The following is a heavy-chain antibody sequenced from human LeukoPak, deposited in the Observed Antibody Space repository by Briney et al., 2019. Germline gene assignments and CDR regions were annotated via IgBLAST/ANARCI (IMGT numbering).Heavy chain of an antibody. Sequence: GASVTVSCKASGRTFSIYAISWVRQPPGQGVEWVGRIIPILGIANYAQKFQGRVTITADKSTSTPYMALSSLRSEDTAVYYCARIYSGYDDSDYWGQGTLVTVSS. CDR1: GRTFSIYA. D-gene: IGHD5-12*01. CDR3: ARIYSGYDDSDY. V-gene: IGHV1-69*04. J-gene: IGHJ4*02. CDR2: IIPILGIA.